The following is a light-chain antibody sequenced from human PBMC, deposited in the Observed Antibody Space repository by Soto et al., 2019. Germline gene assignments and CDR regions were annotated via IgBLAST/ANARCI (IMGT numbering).Light chain of an antibody. V-gene: IGLV2-14*01. Sequence: QSVLTQPASVSGSPGQSITISCTGTSSDVGGYNHVSWYQHSPGKAPKLILFAVSDRPSGVSHRFSGSKSGNTASLTISGLQAEDEADYFCCSYTGLRTVVSGGGPKLTVL. CDR1: SSDVGGYNH. CDR3: CSYTGLRTVV. J-gene: IGLJ2*01. CDR2: AVS.